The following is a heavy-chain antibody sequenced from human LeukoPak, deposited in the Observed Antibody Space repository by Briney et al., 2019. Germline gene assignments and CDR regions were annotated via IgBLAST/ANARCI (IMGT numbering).Heavy chain of an antibody. V-gene: IGHV3-30-3*01. CDR1: GFTFSDYA. D-gene: IGHD1-26*01. CDR3: ARDRGNSYFDY. Sequence: GGSLRLSCAASGFTFSDYAMHWVRQAPGKGLEWVAVLSYGGTNKYYADSVKGRFTISRDNSKNTMFLQMNSLRAEDTAVYYCARDRGNSYFDYWGQGTLVTVSS. J-gene: IGHJ4*02. CDR2: LSYGGTNK.